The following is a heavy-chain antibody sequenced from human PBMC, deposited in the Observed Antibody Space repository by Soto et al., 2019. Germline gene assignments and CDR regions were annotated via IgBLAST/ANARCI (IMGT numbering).Heavy chain of an antibody. CDR3: ARGRSSVPDRRGIGYYGLDV. Sequence: QVQLQQWGAEVLKPSETLSPTCVVNGGSFSGYYWSWIRQSTGKGLEWIGEINDSGITDSNPSLESRVTISVDMSKNQFSLNLKSVTAADSAVYHCARGRSSVPDRRGIGYYGLDVWGQGTTVTVSS. CDR1: GGSFSGYY. CDR2: INDSGIT. V-gene: IGHV4-34*01. J-gene: IGHJ6*02. D-gene: IGHD6-6*01.